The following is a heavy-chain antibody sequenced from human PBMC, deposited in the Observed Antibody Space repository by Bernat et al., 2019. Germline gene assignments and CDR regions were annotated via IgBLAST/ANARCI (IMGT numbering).Heavy chain of an antibody. J-gene: IGHJ4*02. CDR1: GGSISSYY. CDR3: AGAGLGETFLYW. V-gene: IGHV4-59*08. CDR2: IYYSGST. D-gene: IGHD3-16*01. Sequence: QVQLQESGPGLVKPSETLSLTCTVSGGSISSYYWSWIRQPPGKGLEWIGYIYYSGSTNYNPSLKSRVTISLDTSKNQLSLKLSSVTATDTAVYYCAGAGLGETFLYWWGQGTLVTVSS.